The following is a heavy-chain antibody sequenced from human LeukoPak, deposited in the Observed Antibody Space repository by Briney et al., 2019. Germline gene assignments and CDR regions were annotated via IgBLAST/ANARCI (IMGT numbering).Heavy chain of an antibody. CDR2: VSGSGGST. J-gene: IGHJ4*02. CDR3: AKDIKGGYYDSSGYYFDY. D-gene: IGHD3-22*01. V-gene: IGHV3-23*01. CDR1: GFTFSGYA. Sequence: GGFLRLSCAASGFTFSGYAMSWVRQAPGKGLEWVSAVSGSGGSTYYADSVKGRFTISRDNSKNTLYLQMNSLRAEDTAVYYCAKDIKGGYYDSSGYYFDYWGQGTLVTVSS.